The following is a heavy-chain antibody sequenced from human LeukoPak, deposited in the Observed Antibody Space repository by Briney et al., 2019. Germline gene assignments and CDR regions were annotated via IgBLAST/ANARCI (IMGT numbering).Heavy chain of an antibody. Sequence: ASVKVSCKASGYTFTSYGISWVRQAPGQGLEWMGWISAYNGNTNYAQKLQGRVTMTTDTSTSTAYMELRSLRSDDTAVYYCAREGYYYGSGANGGYYYYGMDVWGRGTTVTVSS. J-gene: IGHJ6*02. CDR2: ISAYNGNT. CDR1: GYTFTSYG. CDR3: AREGYYYGSGANGGYYYYGMDV. D-gene: IGHD3-10*01. V-gene: IGHV1-18*01.